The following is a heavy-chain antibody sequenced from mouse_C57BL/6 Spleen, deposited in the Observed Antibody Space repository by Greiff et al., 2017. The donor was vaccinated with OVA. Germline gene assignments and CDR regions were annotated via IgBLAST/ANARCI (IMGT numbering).Heavy chain of an antibody. CDR1: GFTFSSYA. CDR3: VREYYGSSDNYLDY. J-gene: IGHJ2*01. V-gene: IGHV5-4*01. D-gene: IGHD1-1*01. Sequence: EVMLVESGGGLVKPGGSLKLSCVASGFTFSSYAMSWVRQTPEKRLEWVATISDGGSYSYYPDNVKGRFTISRDNAKNNLYLQMSHLKSEDTAMYYCVREYYGSSDNYLDYWGQGTTLTVSS. CDR2: ISDGGSYS.